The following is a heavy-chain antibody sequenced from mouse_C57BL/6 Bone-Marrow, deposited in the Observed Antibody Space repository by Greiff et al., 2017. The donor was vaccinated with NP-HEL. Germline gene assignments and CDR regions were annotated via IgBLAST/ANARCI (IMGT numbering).Heavy chain of an antibody. CDR1: GYTFTDYN. CDR2: INPNNGGT. J-gene: IGHJ3*01. Sequence: VQLQQSGPELVKPGASVKIPCKASGYTFTDYNMDWVKQSHGKSLEWIGDINPNNGGTNYNQKFKGKATLTVDKSSSTAYMELRSLTSEDTAVYYGARPHYYGSSYAFAYWGQGTLVTVSA. V-gene: IGHV1-18*01. CDR3: ARPHYYGSSYAFAY. D-gene: IGHD1-1*01.